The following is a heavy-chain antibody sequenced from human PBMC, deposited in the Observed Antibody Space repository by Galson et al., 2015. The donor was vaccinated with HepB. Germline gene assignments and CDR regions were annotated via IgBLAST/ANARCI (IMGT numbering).Heavy chain of an antibody. J-gene: IGHJ6*03. D-gene: IGHD6-19*01. CDR1: GFSFSAYA. CDR3: VKRAETSYMDV. Sequence: SLRLSCAASGFSFSAYAMRWVRQAPGKGMEWVSGISGDSATTYYADSVKGRFTLSRDNSKNTLYLQMNSLRVEDTAIYYCVKRAETSYMDVWGKGTTVTVSS. V-gene: IGHV3-23*01. CDR2: ISGDSATT.